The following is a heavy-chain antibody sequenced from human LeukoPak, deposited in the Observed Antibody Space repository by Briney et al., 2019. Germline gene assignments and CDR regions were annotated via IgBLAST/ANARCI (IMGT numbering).Heavy chain of an antibody. D-gene: IGHD1-14*01. CDR2: ISSGSGTI. V-gene: IGHV3-21*01. CDR1: GFTFSSYA. Sequence: HPGGSLRLSCAASGFTFSSYAMNWVRQAPGKGLEWVSAISSGSGTIYYADSVKGRFTISRDNAKNSLYLQMNSLRAEDTAVYYCASRANPNLFDYWGQGTLVTVSS. CDR3: ASRANPNLFDY. J-gene: IGHJ4*02.